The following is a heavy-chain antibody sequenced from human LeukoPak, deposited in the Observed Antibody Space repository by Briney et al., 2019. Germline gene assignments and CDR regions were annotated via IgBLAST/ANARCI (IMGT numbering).Heavy chain of an antibody. V-gene: IGHV3-43*02. CDR1: GFMFHDYA. J-gene: IGHJ5*02. CDR3: AKQDPYTSGWYP. CDR2: ISGDGGST. D-gene: IGHD6-19*01. Sequence: GGSLRLSCAGPGFMFHDYAIHWVRQAPGKGLEWVSLISGDGGSTFYADSVKGRFTISRDNSKNTLWLQMNNLRADDTAVYYCAKQDPYTSGWYPWGQGTLVTVSS.